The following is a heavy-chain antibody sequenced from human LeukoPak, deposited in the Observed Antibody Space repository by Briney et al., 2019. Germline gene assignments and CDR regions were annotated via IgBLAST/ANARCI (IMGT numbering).Heavy chain of an antibody. CDR2: ISPYNGKT. Sequence: ASVKVSCKASGYTFTSYGISWVRQAPGQGLEWVGWISPYNGKTYYAQKFQGRVTVTTDTSTSTAYMELRSLRSDDTALYYCARRNYHFDFWGQGTLVTVSS. V-gene: IGHV1-18*01. CDR1: GYTFTSYG. CDR3: ARRNYHFDF. D-gene: IGHD1-7*01. J-gene: IGHJ4*02.